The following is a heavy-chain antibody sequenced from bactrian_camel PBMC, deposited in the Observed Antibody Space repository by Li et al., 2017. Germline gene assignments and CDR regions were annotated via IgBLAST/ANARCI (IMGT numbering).Heavy chain of an antibody. V-gene: IGHV3S2*01. CDR2: IRWDNSVT. CDR3: ASDHGVGLWDFGY. CDR1: GFRFGGSW. J-gene: IGHJ6*01. D-gene: IGHD5*01. Sequence: VQLVESGGGLVQPGGSLSLSCAASGFRFGGSWMSWVRQLPGKGLEWVSSIRWDNSVTTYVGSVEGRFTISRDNAKNTVYLQMNGLKSEDTALYYCASDHGVGLWDFGYWGQGTQVTVS.